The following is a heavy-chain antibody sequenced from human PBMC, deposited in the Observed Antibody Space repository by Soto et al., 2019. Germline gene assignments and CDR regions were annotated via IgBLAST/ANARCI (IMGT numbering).Heavy chain of an antibody. CDR3: ARAGYCGPGCYYYFDY. D-gene: IGHD2-21*02. J-gene: IGHJ4*02. CDR1: GFTFSSYW. Sequence: GGSLRLSCAVSGFTFSSYWMNWVRLTPGKGLEWVAYIKPDGSATYYVDSVKGRFTISRDNAKNSLYLQMNSLRVEDTSVYYCARAGYCGPGCYYYFDYWGQGTLVTVSS. V-gene: IGHV3-7*01. CDR2: IKPDGSAT.